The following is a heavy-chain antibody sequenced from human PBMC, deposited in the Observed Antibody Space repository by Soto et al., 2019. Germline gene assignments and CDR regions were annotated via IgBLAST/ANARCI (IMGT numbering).Heavy chain of an antibody. CDR3: AKGPIGATGCLDN. D-gene: IGHD1-26*01. Sequence: GGSLRLSCARSGFSLSNYAISCVRQAPGKGMAWVSAISGSGGSTYYADSVKGRFTISRDNSKNTLYLLMNSLRGEDTALYYCAKGPIGATGCLDNWGQGTLVTVSS. CDR2: ISGSGGST. J-gene: IGHJ4*02. CDR1: GFSLSNYA. V-gene: IGHV3-23*01.